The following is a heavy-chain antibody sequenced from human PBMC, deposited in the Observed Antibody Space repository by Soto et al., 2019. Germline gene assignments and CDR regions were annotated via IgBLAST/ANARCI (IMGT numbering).Heavy chain of an antibody. CDR2: INHSGST. D-gene: IGHD4-17*01. V-gene: IGHV4-34*01. J-gene: IGHJ4*02. Sequence: ETLSLTCAVYGGSFSGYYWSWIRQPPGKGLEWIGEINHSGSTNYNPSLKSRVTISVDTSKNQFSLKLSSVTAADTAVYYCARLPLMTTVTAKYFDYWGQGTLVTVSS. CDR3: ARLPLMTTVTAKYFDY. CDR1: GGSFSGYY.